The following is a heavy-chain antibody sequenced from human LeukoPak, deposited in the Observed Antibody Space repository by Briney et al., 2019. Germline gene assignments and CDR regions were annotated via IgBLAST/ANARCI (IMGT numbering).Heavy chain of an antibody. J-gene: IGHJ5*02. CDR3: ARDTVNGPFVISLDL. Sequence: PGRSLRLSCAASGFTFSSYGMHWVRQAPGKGPEWVAHINSADNVEYYTDSVRGRFTMSRDNAKDLLYLQMNSLRDEDTAVYYCARDTVNGPFVISLDLWGQGVLVTVSS. CDR2: INSADNVE. CDR1: GFTFSSYG. V-gene: IGHV3-21*06. D-gene: IGHD2-8*01.